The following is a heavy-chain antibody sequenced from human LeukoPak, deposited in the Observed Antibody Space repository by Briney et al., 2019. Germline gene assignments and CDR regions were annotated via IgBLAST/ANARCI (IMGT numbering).Heavy chain of an antibody. Sequence: GGSLRLSCAVSGFSYSSYAMSWVRQAPGKELEGVSTISGSGDTYYVDSVTGRFTISRDNSKNTLYLQMNSLRAEDTAVYYCAKEGGYNYGYLDSWGQGTLVTVSS. V-gene: IGHV3-23*01. CDR3: AKEGGYNYGYLDS. CDR2: ISGSGDT. D-gene: IGHD5-18*01. CDR1: GFSYSSYA. J-gene: IGHJ4*02.